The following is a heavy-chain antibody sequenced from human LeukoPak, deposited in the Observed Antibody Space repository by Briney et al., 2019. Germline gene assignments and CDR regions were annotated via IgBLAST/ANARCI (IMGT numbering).Heavy chain of an antibody. CDR1: GGTFRNYP. Sequence: SVKVSCKASGGTFRNYPISWVRQAPGQGLEWMGGILPIFRMTNYAEKFQGRVTITADESTTTAYLELNSLRYEDTAVYYCAICSSTWSGDRPDSWGQGSLVTVSS. J-gene: IGHJ4*02. CDR3: AICSSTWSGDRPDS. CDR2: ILPIFRMT. D-gene: IGHD2-2*01. V-gene: IGHV1-69*13.